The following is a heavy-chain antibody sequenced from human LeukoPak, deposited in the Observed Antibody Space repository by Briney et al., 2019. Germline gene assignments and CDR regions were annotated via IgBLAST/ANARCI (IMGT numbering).Heavy chain of an antibody. Sequence: ASVKVSCKASGYIFTGYYMHWVRQAPGQGLEWMGWINPNSGDTNYAQKFQGRVTMTRDTSISTAYMEPSRLRSDDTAVYYCARDSGYGIFDYWGQGTLVTVSS. V-gene: IGHV1-2*02. D-gene: IGHD5-12*01. CDR2: INPNSGDT. CDR3: ARDSGYGIFDY. CDR1: GYIFTGYY. J-gene: IGHJ4*02.